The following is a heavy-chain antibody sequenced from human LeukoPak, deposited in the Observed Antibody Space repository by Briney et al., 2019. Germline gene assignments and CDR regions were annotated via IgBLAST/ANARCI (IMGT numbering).Heavy chain of an antibody. D-gene: IGHD3-22*01. CDR3: ARDCYYDSSGYWSPDAFDI. Sequence: GGSLRLSCAASGFTFSSYWMSWVRQAPGKGLEWVANIKQDGSEKYYVDSVKGRFTISRDNAKNSLYLQMNSLRAEDTAVYYCARDCYYDSSGYWSPDAFDIWGQGTMVTVSS. J-gene: IGHJ3*02. V-gene: IGHV3-7*01. CDR2: IKQDGSEK. CDR1: GFTFSSYW.